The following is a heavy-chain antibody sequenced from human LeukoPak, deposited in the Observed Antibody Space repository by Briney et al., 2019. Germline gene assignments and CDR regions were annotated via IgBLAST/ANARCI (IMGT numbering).Heavy chain of an antibody. V-gene: IGHV1-69*05. CDR2: IIPIFGTA. D-gene: IGHD5-18*01. CDR1: GYTFTSYG. Sequence: SVKVSCKASGYTFTSYGISWVRQAPGQGLEWMGGIIPIFGTANYAQKFQGRVTITTDESTSTAYMELSSLRSEDTAVYYCAVLLEWIQLDYWGQGTLVTVSS. CDR3: AVLLEWIQLDY. J-gene: IGHJ4*02.